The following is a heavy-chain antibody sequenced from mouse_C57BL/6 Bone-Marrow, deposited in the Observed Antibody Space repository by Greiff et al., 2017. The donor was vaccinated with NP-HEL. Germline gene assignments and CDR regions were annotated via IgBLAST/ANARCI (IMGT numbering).Heavy chain of an antibody. CDR1: GYTFTSYW. CDR3: ARDYYGSPWFAY. V-gene: IGHV1-69*01. J-gene: IGHJ3*01. CDR2: IDPSDSYT. D-gene: IGHD1-1*01. Sequence: VKLQQPGAELVMPGASVKLSCKASGYTFTSYWMHWVKQRPGQGLEWIGEIDPSDSYTNYNQKFKGKSTLTVDKSSSTAYMQLSSLTSEDSAVYYCARDYYGSPWFAYWGQGTLVTVSA.